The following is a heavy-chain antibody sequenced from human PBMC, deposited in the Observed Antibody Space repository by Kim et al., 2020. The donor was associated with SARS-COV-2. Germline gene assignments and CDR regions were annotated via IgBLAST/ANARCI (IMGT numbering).Heavy chain of an antibody. D-gene: IGHD3-10*01. J-gene: IGHJ6*02. V-gene: IGHV3-30*18. CDR1: GFTFSSYG. CDR3: AKESGSGSYYAWTEYYYGMDV. CDR2: ISYDGSNI. Sequence: GGSLRLSCAASGFTFSSYGMHWVRQAPGKGLEWVAVISYDGSNIYYADSVKGRFTISRDNSKNTLYLQMNSLRAEDTAVYYCAKESGSGSYYAWTEYYYGMDVWGQGTTVTVSS.